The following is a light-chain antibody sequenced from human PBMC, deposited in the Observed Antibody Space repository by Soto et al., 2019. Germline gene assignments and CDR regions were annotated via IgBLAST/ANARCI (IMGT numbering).Light chain of an antibody. CDR2: GNY. CDR3: QSYDSSLSGAV. Sequence: QSVLTQPPSVSGAPGQRVTISCTGSSSNIGAGYDVHWYQHLPGTAPKLLIYGNYNRPSGVPDRFSGSKSGTSASLAITGLQAEDEANYHCQSYDSSLSGAVFGGGTKLTVL. CDR1: SSNIGAGYD. J-gene: IGLJ2*01. V-gene: IGLV1-40*01.